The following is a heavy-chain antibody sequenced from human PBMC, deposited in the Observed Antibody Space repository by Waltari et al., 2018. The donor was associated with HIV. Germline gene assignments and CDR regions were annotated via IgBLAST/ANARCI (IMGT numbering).Heavy chain of an antibody. D-gene: IGHD2-15*01. CDR2: IYHSGRT. J-gene: IGHJ4*02. CDR1: GYSISSGYY. CDR3: ARQIQCSGGSCHDAYFDY. V-gene: IGHV4-38-2*01. Sequence: QVQLQESGPGLVKPSETLSLTCAVSGYSISSGYYWGWIRQPPGQGLEWIGSIYHSGRTDYNPPLKSRVTISVDTSKNQFSLKLSSVTAADTAVYYCARQIQCSGGSCHDAYFDYWGQGTLVTVSS.